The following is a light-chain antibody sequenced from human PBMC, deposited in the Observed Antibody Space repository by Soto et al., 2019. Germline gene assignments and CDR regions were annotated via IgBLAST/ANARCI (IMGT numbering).Light chain of an antibody. CDR3: QQYGSSPT. J-gene: IGKJ1*01. CDR2: RAS. V-gene: IGKV3-20*01. Sequence: EIVLTQSPGTLSLSPWERATLSCRASQSVSSYLAWYQQKPGQTPRLLIHRASIRITGIPDRFSGSGTGTDFTLTISTLEPEDSAVYYCQQYGSSPTFGQGTKVDIK. CDR1: QSVSSY.